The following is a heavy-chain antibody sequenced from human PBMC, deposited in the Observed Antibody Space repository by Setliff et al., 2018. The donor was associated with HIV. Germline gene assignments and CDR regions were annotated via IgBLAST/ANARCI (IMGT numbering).Heavy chain of an antibody. CDR2: FDPAHAKT. CDR3: ARGIREYCSGGSCYPNDY. J-gene: IGHJ4*02. CDR1: GYSLIALS. Sequence: ASVKVSCKVFGYSLIALSVHWVRQSPGIGLEWMGSFDPAHAKTTYAQKFQGRVTVTRNISISTAYMELRSLRSEDTTMYYCARGIREYCSGGSCYPNDYWGQGTLVTVSS. D-gene: IGHD2-15*01. V-gene: IGHV1-24*01.